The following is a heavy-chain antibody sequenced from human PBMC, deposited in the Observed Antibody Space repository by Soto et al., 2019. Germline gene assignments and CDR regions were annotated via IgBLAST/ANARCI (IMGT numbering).Heavy chain of an antibody. J-gene: IGHJ5*02. CDR1: GYTFTTYA. D-gene: IGHD2-2*01. Sequence: QVQLVQSGAEVKKPGASVKVSCKASGYTFTTYAMHWVRQAPGQRLEWMGWINAGNGNTKYSQKFQGRVTITRDTSASAAYMELRRLISGDTAVYYCARVNCYSTSRHHWFDPWGQGNLVTVS. V-gene: IGHV1-3*01. CDR2: INAGNGNT. CDR3: ARVNCYSTSRHHWFDP.